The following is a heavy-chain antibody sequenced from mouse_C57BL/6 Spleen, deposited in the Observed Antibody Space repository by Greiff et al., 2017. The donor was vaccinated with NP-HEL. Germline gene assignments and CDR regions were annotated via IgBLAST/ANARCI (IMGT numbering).Heavy chain of an antibody. J-gene: IGHJ2*01. CDR1: GYAFSRYW. CDR2: IYPGDGDT. Sequence: VKLQESGAELVKPGASVKISCKASGYAFSRYWMNWVKQRPGKGLEWIGQIYPGDGDTNYNGKFKGKATLTADKSSSTAYMQLSSLTSEDSAVYFCARGAVVATWDYWGQGTTLTVSS. V-gene: IGHV1-80*01. CDR3: ARGAVVATWDY. D-gene: IGHD1-1*01.